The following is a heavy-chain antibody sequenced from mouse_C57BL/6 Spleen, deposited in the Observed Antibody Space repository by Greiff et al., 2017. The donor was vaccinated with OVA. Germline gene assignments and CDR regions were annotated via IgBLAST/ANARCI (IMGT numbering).Heavy chain of an antibody. J-gene: IGHJ2*01. V-gene: IGHV1-82*01. Sequence: VQLQESGPELVKPGASVKISCKASGYAFSSSWMNWVKQRPGKGLEWIGRIYPGDGDTNYNGKFKGKATLTADKSSSTAYMQLSSLTSEDSAVYFCARKALPTDYYFDYWGQCTTLTVSS. CDR3: ARKALPTDYYFDY. CDR1: GYAFSSSW. CDR2: IYPGDGDT. D-gene: IGHD5-5*01.